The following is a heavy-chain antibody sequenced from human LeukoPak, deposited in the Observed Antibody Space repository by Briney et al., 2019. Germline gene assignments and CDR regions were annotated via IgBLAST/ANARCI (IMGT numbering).Heavy chain of an antibody. D-gene: IGHD2-2*01. CDR2: ISYDGSNK. Sequence: GGSLRLSCAASGFTFTSYALHWVRQAPGKGLEWVAVISYDGSNKYYADSVKGRFTISRDNSKNTVSLQMNSLRAEDTAVYYCARDAADCSSTSCSYYYFDYWAREPWSPSPQ. CDR1: GFTFTSYA. V-gene: IGHV3-30-3*01. J-gene: IGHJ4*02. CDR3: ARDAADCSSTSCSYYYFDY.